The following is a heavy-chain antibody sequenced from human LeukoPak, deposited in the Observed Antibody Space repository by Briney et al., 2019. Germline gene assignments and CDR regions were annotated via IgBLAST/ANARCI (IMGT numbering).Heavy chain of an antibody. CDR1: GFAFSSYS. Sequence: GGSLRLSCAASGFAFSSYSMSWVRQAPGKGLEWVSVISSSSHSTHYADSVKGRFTTSRDNSKNTVYLQMNSLRAEDTAVYYCANEGPNFDYWGQGTQVTVSS. D-gene: IGHD2-8*01. CDR2: ISSSSHST. V-gene: IGHV3-23*01. J-gene: IGHJ4*02. CDR3: ANEGPNFDY.